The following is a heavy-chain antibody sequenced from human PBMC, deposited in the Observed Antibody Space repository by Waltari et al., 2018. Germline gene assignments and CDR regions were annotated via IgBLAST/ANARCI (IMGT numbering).Heavy chain of an antibody. J-gene: IGHJ4*02. CDR1: GGTFSSYT. CDR2: ISPILGIA. V-gene: IGHV1-69*02. CDR3: ARAPRQQQFDY. Sequence: QVQLVQSGAEVKKPGSSVKVSCKASGGTFSSYTISWVRQAPGQGLEWMGRISPILGIANYAQKFQGRVTITADKSTSTAYMELSSLRAEDTAVYYCARAPRQQQFDYWGQGTLVTVSS. D-gene: IGHD6-13*01.